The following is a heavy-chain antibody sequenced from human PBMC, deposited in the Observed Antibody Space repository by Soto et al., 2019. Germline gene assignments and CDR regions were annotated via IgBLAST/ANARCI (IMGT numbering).Heavy chain of an antibody. Sequence: GGSLRLSCAASGFTFSDYCMSWIRQAPGKGLEWVSYISPSSSYTNYAVSVKGRFTISRDNAKNSVYLQMNSLRAEDTAVYYCARNHIAASGTSAYDMWGQGTMMTV. V-gene: IGHV3-11*06. J-gene: IGHJ3*02. CDR3: ARNHIAASGTSAYDM. CDR2: ISPSSSYT. CDR1: GFTFSDYC. D-gene: IGHD6-13*01.